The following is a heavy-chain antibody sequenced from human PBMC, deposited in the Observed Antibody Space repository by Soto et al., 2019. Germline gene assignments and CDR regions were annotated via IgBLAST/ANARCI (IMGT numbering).Heavy chain of an antibody. D-gene: IGHD1-20*01. J-gene: IGHJ4*02. CDR3: ATYPRPYKWTDI. CDR1: GGALTSYP. V-gene: IGHV1-69*06. Sequence: QVRLEQSGAEVKKPGSSVRVSCQASGGALTSYPIHWVRQAPGQGLEWMGVIDPIVDTSNLAENFKTILTLTADKSTKTVYMALTSLRSDDTAIYFCATYPRPYKWTDIWGRGTQLTVSS. CDR2: IDPIVDTS.